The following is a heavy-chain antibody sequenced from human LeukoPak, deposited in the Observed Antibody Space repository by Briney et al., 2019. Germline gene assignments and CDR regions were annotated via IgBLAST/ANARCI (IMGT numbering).Heavy chain of an antibody. J-gene: IGHJ1*01. CDR3: ARVTYCGGDCYGAEYFQH. CDR1: GGSISSGGYY. Sequence: SSQTLSLTCTVSGGSISSGGYYWSWIRQPPGKGLEWIGYIYHSGSTYYNPSLKSRVTISVDRPKNQFSLKLSSVTAADTAVYYCARVTYCGGDCYGAEYFQHWGQGTLVTVSS. CDR2: IYHSGST. V-gene: IGHV4-30-2*01. D-gene: IGHD2-21*01.